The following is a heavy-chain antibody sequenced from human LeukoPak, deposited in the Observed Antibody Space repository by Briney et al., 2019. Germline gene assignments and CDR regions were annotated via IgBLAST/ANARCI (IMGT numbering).Heavy chain of an antibody. J-gene: IGHJ6*02. D-gene: IGHD2-2*01. CDR2: IKQDGSEK. V-gene: IGHV3-7*03. CDR1: GFTFSSYW. CDR3: ARDARIVVVPAAMGIGGYYYYYGMDV. Sequence: GSLRLSCAASGFTFSSYWMSWVRQAPGKGLEWVANIKQDGSEKYYVDSVKGRFTISRDNAKNSLYLQMNSLRAEDTAVYYCARDARIVVVPAAMGIGGYYYYYGMDVWGQGTTVTVSS.